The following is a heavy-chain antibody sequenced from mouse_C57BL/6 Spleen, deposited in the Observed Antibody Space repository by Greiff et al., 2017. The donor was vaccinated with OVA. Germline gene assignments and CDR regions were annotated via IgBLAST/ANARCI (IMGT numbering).Heavy chain of an antibody. CDR2: IDPSDSYT. V-gene: IGHV1-59*01. CDR1: GYTFTSYW. J-gene: IGHJ2*01. Sequence: VQLQQPGAELVRPGTSVKLSCKASGYTFTSYWMHWVKQRPGQGLEWIGVIDPSDSYTNYNQKFKGKATLTVDTSSSTAYMQLSSLTSEDSAVYYCARTGMITTRAYFDYWGQGTTLTVSS. D-gene: IGHD2-4*01. CDR3: ARTGMITTRAYFDY.